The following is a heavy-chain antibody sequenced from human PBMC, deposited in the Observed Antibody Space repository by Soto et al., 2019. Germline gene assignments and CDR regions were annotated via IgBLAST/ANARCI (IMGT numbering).Heavy chain of an antibody. Sequence: SETLSLTCAVYGGSFSGYYWSWIRQPPGKGLEWIGEINHSGSTNYNPSLKSRVTISVDTSKNQFSLKLGSVTAADTAVYYCARVRPRVAKNHWFDPWGQGTLVTVSS. CDR3: ARVRPRVAKNHWFDP. CDR2: INHSGST. V-gene: IGHV4-34*01. CDR1: GGSFSGYY. D-gene: IGHD5-12*01. J-gene: IGHJ5*02.